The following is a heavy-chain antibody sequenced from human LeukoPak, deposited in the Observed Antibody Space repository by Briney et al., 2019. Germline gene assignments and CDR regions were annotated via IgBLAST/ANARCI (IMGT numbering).Heavy chain of an antibody. CDR2: TRDKANSYTT. J-gene: IGHJ6*02. D-gene: IGHD6-25*01. Sequence: GGSLRLSCAASGFTFSDHYMDWVRQAPGKGLEWVGRTRDKANSYTTEYAASVKGRLTISRDDSKNSLYLQMNSLKTEDTAVYYCARARGPYGMDVWGQGTTVTVSS. CDR3: ARARGPYGMDV. CDR1: GFTFSDHY. V-gene: IGHV3-72*01.